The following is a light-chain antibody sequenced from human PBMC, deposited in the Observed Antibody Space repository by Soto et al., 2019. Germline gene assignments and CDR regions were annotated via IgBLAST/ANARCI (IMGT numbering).Light chain of an antibody. CDR2: AAS. V-gene: IGKV3-20*01. J-gene: IGKJ5*01. CDR3: QQYGSSPSIT. CDR1: QSVRSSY. Sequence: EIVLTQSADTVSLSPGESATLSCRAIQSVRSSYLAWYQQTPGQTPRLLISAASSRATGIPDRFSGSGSGTDFSLTRCRLEAENFAVYYCQQYGSSPSITFGQGTRLEI.